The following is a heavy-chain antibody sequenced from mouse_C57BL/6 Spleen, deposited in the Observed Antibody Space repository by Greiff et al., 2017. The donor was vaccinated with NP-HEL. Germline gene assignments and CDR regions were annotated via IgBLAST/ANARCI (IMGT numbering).Heavy chain of an antibody. J-gene: IGHJ4*01. V-gene: IGHV1-19*01. CDR2: INPYNGGT. D-gene: IGHD2-5*01. CDR1: GYTFTDYY. Sequence: VQLQQSGPVLVKPGASVKMSCKASGYTFTDYYMNWVKQSHGKSLEWIGVINPYNGGTSYNQKFKGKATLTVDKSSSTAYMELNSLTSEDSAVYYCARGPYYSNYEAMDYWGQGTSVTVSS. CDR3: ARGPYYSNYEAMDY.